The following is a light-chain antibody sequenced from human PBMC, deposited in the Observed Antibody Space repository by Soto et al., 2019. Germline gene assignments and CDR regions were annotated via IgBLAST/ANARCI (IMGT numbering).Light chain of an antibody. V-gene: IGKV3-15*01. CDR3: QQHNSWTWT. J-gene: IGKJ1*01. CDR2: GTS. Sequence: ILMTQYPATLSVSPGESATLSCGASQSVSSNLGWYQQKPGKAPRLLIYGTSTRITGIPARLSGSGYGTEFTITISSMKYEDFEVYYCQQHNSWTWTFGHGTKVDIK. CDR1: QSVSSN.